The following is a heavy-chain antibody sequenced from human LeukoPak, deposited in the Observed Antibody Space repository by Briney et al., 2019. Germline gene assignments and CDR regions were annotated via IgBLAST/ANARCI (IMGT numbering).Heavy chain of an antibody. Sequence: PGRSLRLSCAASGFTFSSYAMSWVRQSPGKGLEWVSGITNGGGSTYYADSVKGRFTISRDNSKNTLYLLMNSLRAEDTAVYYCAKFYDILTGYFDYWGQGTLVTVSS. CDR1: GFTFSSYA. CDR2: ITNGGGST. D-gene: IGHD3-9*01. V-gene: IGHV3-23*01. J-gene: IGHJ4*02. CDR3: AKFYDILTGYFDY.